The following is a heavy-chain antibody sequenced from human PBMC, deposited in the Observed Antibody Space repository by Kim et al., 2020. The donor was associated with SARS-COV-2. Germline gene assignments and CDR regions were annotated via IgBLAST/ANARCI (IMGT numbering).Heavy chain of an antibody. CDR1: GYTFNDYF. CDR3: ARRFSSPKYALDV. V-gene: IGHV1-2*02. Sequence: ASVKVSCKASGYTFNDYFMFWVRQAPGQGLEWMGWINPRSGATKFAQKFQARVTMTRDTSMNTAYMELTSLRSDDTAVYFCARRFSSPKYALDVWGQGTT. CDR2: INPRSGAT. J-gene: IGHJ6*02. D-gene: IGHD6-19*01.